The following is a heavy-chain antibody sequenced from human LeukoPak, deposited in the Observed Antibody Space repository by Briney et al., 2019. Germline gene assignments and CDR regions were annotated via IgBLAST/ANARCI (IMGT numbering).Heavy chain of an antibody. J-gene: IGHJ4*02. CDR3: ARDIHIGGNEIL. V-gene: IGHV3-53*01. D-gene: IGHD3-3*01. CDR1: GFTVSNNY. Sequence: GGSLILSCAASGFTVSNNYMNWVRQAPGKGLEWVSVIYSGGDTYYADSVKGRFTISRDNAKNSLYLQMNSLRAEDTAMYYCARDIHIGGNEILWGQGTQVTVSS. CDR2: IYSGGDT.